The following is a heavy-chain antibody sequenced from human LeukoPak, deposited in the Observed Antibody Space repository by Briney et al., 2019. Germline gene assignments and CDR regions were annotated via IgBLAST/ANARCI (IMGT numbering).Heavy chain of an antibody. V-gene: IGHV4-38-2*02. Sequence: SETLSLTCTVSGYSISSGYYWGWIRQPPGKGLEWIGSIYHSGSTYYNPSLKSRVTISVDTSKNQFSLKLSSVTAADTAVYYCARTSGYYLDAFDIWGQGTMVTVSS. CDR1: GYSISSGYY. CDR3: ARTSGYYLDAFDI. J-gene: IGHJ3*02. CDR2: IYHSGST. D-gene: IGHD3-22*01.